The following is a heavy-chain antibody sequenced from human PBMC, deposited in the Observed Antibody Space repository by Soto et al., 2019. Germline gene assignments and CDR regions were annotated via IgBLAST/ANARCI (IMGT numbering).Heavy chain of an antibody. CDR2: MYGAGLT. Sequence: PSETLSLTCTVSGGSISSGDYSWSWIRQPPGKGLEWIGYMYGAGLTYYNPSLKSRVTISVDKSKNQFSLNPSSVTAADTALYYCARDPAGPSPRWDVWGQGTTVTVSS. J-gene: IGHJ6*02. CDR1: GGSISSGDYS. V-gene: IGHV4-30-2*01. CDR3: ARDPAGPSPRWDV.